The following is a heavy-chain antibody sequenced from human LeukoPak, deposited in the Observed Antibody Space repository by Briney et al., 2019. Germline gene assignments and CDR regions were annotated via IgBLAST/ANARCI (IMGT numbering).Heavy chain of an antibody. Sequence: GRSLRLSCAASGFTFSSYAMNWVRQAPGKGLEWVSSVSPSSAYIYYADSVKGRFAITRDNAENSVYLQMNSLRPEDTALYYCVRDSSSVASGYYFDQWGQGTRVTVSS. CDR3: VRDSSSVASGYYFDQ. CDR1: GFTFSSYA. CDR2: VSPSSAYI. V-gene: IGHV3-21*01. D-gene: IGHD6-19*01. J-gene: IGHJ4*02.